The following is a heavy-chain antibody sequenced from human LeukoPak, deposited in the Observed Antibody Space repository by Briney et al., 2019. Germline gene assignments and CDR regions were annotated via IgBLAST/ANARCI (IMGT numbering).Heavy chain of an antibody. CDR2: IIPILGIA. CDR3: ARGTVLPYYYDSGGYYYEDY. Sequence: ASVKVSCKASGGTFSSYAISWVRQAPGQGLEWMGRIIPILGIANYAQKFQGRVTITADKSTSTAYMELSSLRSEDTAVYYCARGTVLPYYYDSGGYYYEDYWGQGTLVTVSS. J-gene: IGHJ4*02. D-gene: IGHD3-22*01. V-gene: IGHV1-69*04. CDR1: GGTFSSYA.